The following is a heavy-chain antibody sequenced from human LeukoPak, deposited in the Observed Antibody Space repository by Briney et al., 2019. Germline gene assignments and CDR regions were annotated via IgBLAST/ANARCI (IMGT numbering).Heavy chain of an antibody. V-gene: IGHV3-23*01. J-gene: IGHJ4*02. D-gene: IGHD1-26*01. CDR3: AKDAHSGSYFGYYFDY. Sequence: GGSLRLSCAASGFTFSSYAMSWVRQAPGKGLEWVSAISGSGGSTYYADSVEGRFTISRDNSKNTLYLQMNSLRAEDTAVYYCAKDAHSGSYFGYYFDYWGQGTLVTVS. CDR1: GFTFSSYA. CDR2: ISGSGGST.